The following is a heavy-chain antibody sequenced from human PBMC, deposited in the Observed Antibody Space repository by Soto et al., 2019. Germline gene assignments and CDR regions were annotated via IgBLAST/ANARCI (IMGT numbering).Heavy chain of an antibody. CDR3: AKGVDYDILTGSEEYFDY. V-gene: IGHV3-23*01. D-gene: IGHD3-9*01. Sequence: GGSLRLSCAASGFTFSSYAMSWVRQAPGKGLEWVSAISGSGGSTYYADSVKGRFTISRDNSKNTLYLQMNSLRAEDTAVYYCAKGVDYDILTGSEEYFDYWGQGTLVTVSS. J-gene: IGHJ4*02. CDR2: ISGSGGST. CDR1: GFTFSSYA.